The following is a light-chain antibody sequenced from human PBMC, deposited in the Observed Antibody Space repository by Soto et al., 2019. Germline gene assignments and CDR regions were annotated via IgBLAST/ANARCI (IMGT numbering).Light chain of an antibody. CDR1: QDISNY. Sequence: DIQMTQSPSSLSASVGDRVTITCQASQDISNYLNWYQQTPGKAPNLLNYDASNLETGVPSRFSGSGSGTDFPFTSSSLQPEDIATYYCQQYDNLLVTFGQGTKLEIK. CDR2: DAS. CDR3: QQYDNLLVT. J-gene: IGKJ2*01. V-gene: IGKV1-33*01.